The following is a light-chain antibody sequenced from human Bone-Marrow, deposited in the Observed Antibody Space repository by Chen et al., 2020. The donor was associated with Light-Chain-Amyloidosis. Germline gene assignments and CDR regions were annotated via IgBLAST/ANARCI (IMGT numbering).Light chain of an antibody. V-gene: IGKV3-20*01. J-gene: IGKJ4*01. CDR2: AAS. CDR1: QTISSNY. CDR3: QHYGTSQLT. Sequence: EIVLTQSTGTLSLSPGEGANLSCRASQTISSNYLTWYQQKFGQAPRPLIYAASSRTTGIPDRFTCSESGTHFTLTINRLVPEDFSMYYCQHYGTSQLTYGSGTKLGI.